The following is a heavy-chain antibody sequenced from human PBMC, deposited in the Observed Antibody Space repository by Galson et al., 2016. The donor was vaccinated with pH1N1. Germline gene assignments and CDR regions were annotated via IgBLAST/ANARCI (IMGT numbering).Heavy chain of an antibody. V-gene: IGHV4-4*02. J-gene: IGHJ4*02. CDR1: GGSITSNNW. CDR2: IYHSGST. CDR3: ARSYRGTYFIGGDRGFDY. D-gene: IGHD1-26*01. Sequence: SETLSLTCGVSGGSITSNNWWSWVRQPPGKGLEWIGEIYHSGSTKYNPSLESRVTISLDKSKNHFSLRVTSVTAADTAGYYCARSYRGTYFIGGDRGFDYWGQGTLVTVSS.